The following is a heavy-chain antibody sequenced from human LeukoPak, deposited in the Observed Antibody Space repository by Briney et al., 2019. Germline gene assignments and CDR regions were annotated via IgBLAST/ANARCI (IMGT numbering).Heavy chain of an antibody. V-gene: IGHV3-48*03. CDR3: ARERPLDSSKYYYYMDV. J-gene: IGHJ6*03. Sequence: TGGSLRLSCAASGFTFSSYEMNWVRQAPGKGLEWVSYISSSGSTIYYADSVKGRFTISRDNAKNSLYLQMNSLRAEDTAVYYCARERPLDSSKYYYYMDVWGKGTTVTVSS. CDR2: ISSSGSTI. D-gene: IGHD3-22*01. CDR1: GFTFSSYE.